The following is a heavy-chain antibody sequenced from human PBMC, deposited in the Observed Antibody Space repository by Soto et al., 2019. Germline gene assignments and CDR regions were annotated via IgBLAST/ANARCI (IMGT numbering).Heavy chain of an antibody. CDR1: GGTIISGGYS. D-gene: IGHD2-2*01. Sequence: SEPLSLTWAVAGGTIISGGYSWSWIRQPPGKGLEWIGYIYHSGSTYYNPSLKSRVTISVDRSKNQFSLKLSSVTAADTAVYYCARVPDRWGQGTLVTVSS. V-gene: IGHV4-30-2*01. CDR3: ARVPDR. CDR2: IYHSGST. J-gene: IGHJ5*02.